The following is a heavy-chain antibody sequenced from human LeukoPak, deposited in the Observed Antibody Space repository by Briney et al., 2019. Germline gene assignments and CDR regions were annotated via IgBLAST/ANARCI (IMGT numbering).Heavy chain of an antibody. CDR1: GFTLSSYE. V-gene: IGHV3-23*01. Sequence: GGSLRLSCTVSGFTLSSYEMSWIRQAPGKGLEWVSSIEYSGGSAYYADSVKGRFTISRDNAKNSLYLQMNSLRAEDTAVYYCARDDSSGYYYDYWGQGTLVTVSS. J-gene: IGHJ4*02. CDR2: IEYSGGSA. D-gene: IGHD3-22*01. CDR3: ARDDSSGYYYDY.